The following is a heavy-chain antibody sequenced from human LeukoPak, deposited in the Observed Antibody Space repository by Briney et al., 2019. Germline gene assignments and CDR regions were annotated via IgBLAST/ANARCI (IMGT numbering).Heavy chain of an antibody. CDR3: ARRRVIPFDS. J-gene: IGHJ4*02. CDR1: GVSLSTTDMG. D-gene: IGHD2-21*01. V-gene: IGHV2-5*02. CDR2: IYWDDDK. Sequence: SGDALLNRTQTLTLNRTFSGVSLSTTDMGVGWIRQPPGKALEWLALIYWDDDKRYSPSLKNRLTISKDTTKNQVVLIMTNMDPVGTATYYCARRRVIPFDSWGQGTLVTVSS.